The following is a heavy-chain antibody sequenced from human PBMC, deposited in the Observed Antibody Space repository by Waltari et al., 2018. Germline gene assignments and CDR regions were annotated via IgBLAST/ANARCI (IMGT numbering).Heavy chain of an antibody. V-gene: IGHV3-48*01. CDR3: ARDKSGLGY. CDR1: GFTFTTYS. Sequence: EVHLAESGGNLVQPGGSLRLSCAASGFTFTTYSMNWVRQAPGKGLEWVSYISSDSSTIYSEDSVKGRFTVSRDNAKKSLYLQMNSLRVEDTAVYYCARDKSGLGYWGQGTLVTVSS. CDR2: ISSDSSTI. J-gene: IGHJ4*02.